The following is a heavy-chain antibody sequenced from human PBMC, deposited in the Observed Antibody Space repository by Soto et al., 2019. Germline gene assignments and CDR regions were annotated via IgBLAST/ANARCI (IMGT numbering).Heavy chain of an antibody. CDR2: IWYGGEKT. V-gene: IGHV3-33*01. Sequence: GGSLRLSCAASGFSFNDFGMHWVRQAPGKGLEWVAVIWYGGEKTNYVDSVKGRFIISRDISKNMVYLQMNSLRDEDTAVYYCARENAPPYFDYWGQGTLVTVSS. CDR1: GFSFNDFG. J-gene: IGHJ4*02. CDR3: ARENAPPYFDY. D-gene: IGHD2-2*01.